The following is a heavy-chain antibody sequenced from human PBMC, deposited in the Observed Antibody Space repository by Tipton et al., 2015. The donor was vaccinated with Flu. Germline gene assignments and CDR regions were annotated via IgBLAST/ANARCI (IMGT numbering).Heavy chain of an antibody. CDR1: GDSITSGSYY. J-gene: IGHJ5*02. Sequence: TLSLTCTVSGDSITSGSYYWGWIRQPPGKGLEWLGNIHHSGITYYNSSLKSRVTISLDKSNNQFSLRLVSVTATDTAVYYCARRDYSNYVSEPKNWFDPWGQGILVTASS. CDR2: IHHSGIT. CDR3: ARRDYSNYVSEPKNWFDP. V-gene: IGHV4-39*07. D-gene: IGHD4-11*01.